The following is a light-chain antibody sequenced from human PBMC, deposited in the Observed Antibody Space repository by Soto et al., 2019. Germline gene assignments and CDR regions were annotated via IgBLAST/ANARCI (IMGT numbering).Light chain of an antibody. J-gene: IGKJ2*01. V-gene: IGKV3-15*01. CDR1: QSVSSN. CDR2: GAS. CDR3: QKYNNWPYT. Sequence: EIVMTQSPATLSVSPGERATLSCRASQSVSSNLAWYQQKPGQAHRLLIYGASTRATGIPARFSGSVSGTELTLTISSLQSEDFAVYYCQKYNNWPYTGGQGTKLEIK.